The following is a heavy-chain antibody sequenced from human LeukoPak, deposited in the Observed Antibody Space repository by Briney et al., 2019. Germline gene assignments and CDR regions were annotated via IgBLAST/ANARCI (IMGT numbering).Heavy chain of an antibody. CDR3: ARDKSVATAPRHPFDY. CDR2: ISGYNYNT. J-gene: IGHJ4*02. D-gene: IGHD5-12*01. CDR1: SYASNAYG. V-gene: IGHV1-18*01. Sequence: ASVKVSCKPSSYASNAYGISWVRQAPGRGLEWLGWISGYNYNTNYAQMFRGRVTMTIDTSTITAYMELRSLTSDDTAVYYCARDKSVATAPRHPFDYWGQGTLITVSS.